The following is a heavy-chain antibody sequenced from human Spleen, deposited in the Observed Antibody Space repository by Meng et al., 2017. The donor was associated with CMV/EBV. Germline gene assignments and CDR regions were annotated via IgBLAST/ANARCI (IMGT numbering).Heavy chain of an antibody. CDR1: GGTFSSYA. CDR3: ARPSNYCSSTSCLDY. D-gene: IGHD2-2*01. J-gene: IGHJ4*02. CDR2: IIPILDIT. Sequence: SVKVSCKASGGTFSSYAFSWVRQAPGQGLEWMGGIIPILDITNYAQKFQGRVTITTDESTSTAYMELSSLRSEDTAVYYCARPSNYCSSTSCLDYWGQGTLVTVSS. V-gene: IGHV1-69*10.